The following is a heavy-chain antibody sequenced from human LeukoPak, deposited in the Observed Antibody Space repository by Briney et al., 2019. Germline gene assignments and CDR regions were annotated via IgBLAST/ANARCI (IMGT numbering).Heavy chain of an antibody. CDR1: GFTLSTYW. CDR2: IKQEGSEK. CDR3: ARRGTWGPIDY. D-gene: IGHD7-27*01. J-gene: IGHJ4*02. V-gene: IGHV3-7*01. Sequence: GGSLRLSCAASGFTLSTYWMSWVRQAPGKGLEWVANIKQEGSEKYYVDSVKGRFTISRDNAKNSLYLQVNSLRAEDTAVYYCARRGTWGPIDYWGQGTLVTVSS.